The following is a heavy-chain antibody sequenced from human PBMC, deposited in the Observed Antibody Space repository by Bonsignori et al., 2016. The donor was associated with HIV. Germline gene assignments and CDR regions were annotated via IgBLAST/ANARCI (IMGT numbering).Heavy chain of an antibody. CDR1: GGSFSGYY. CDR3: ATSHEYDFWSGYPY. V-gene: IGHV4-34*01. J-gene: IGHJ4*02. D-gene: IGHD3-3*01. CDR2: INHSGST. Sequence: SETLSLTCAVYGGSFSGYYWSWIRQPPGKGLEWIGEINHSGSTNYNPSLKSRVTISVDTSKNQFSLKLSSVTAADTAVYYCATSHEYDFWSGYPYWGQGTLVTVSS.